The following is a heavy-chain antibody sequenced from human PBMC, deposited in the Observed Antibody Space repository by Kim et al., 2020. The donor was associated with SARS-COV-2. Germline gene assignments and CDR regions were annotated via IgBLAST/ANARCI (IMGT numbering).Heavy chain of an antibody. D-gene: IGHD5-12*01. V-gene: IGHV3-9*01. Sequence: GGSLRLSCAASGFTFDDYAMHWVRQAPGKGLEWVSGISWNSGSIGYADSVKGRFTISRDNAKNSLYLQMNSLRAEDTALYYCAKFGVIRGYFWTDKWEDAFDIWCQGTMVTVSS. J-gene: IGHJ3*02. CDR2: ISWNSGSI. CDR3: AKFGVIRGYFWTDKWEDAFDI. CDR1: GFTFDDYA.